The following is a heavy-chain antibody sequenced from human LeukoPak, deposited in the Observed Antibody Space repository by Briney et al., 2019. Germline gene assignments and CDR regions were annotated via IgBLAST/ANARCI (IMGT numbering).Heavy chain of an antibody. Sequence: SSVNVSCKASGGTFSSYAISGVRQAPGQGLEGMGRIIPIFGTSNYAQKFQDRVTTTTDESTSTAYMEMRSLRSEDTAVYYCARDHDYGGNLDYWGQGTLVTVSS. CDR2: IIPIFGTS. V-gene: IGHV1-69*05. CDR3: ARDHDYGGNLDY. D-gene: IGHD4-23*01. CDR1: GGTFSSYA. J-gene: IGHJ4*02.